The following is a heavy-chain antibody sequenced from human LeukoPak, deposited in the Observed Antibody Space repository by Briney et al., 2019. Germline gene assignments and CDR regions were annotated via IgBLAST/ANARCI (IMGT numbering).Heavy chain of an antibody. D-gene: IGHD2-2*01. CDR2: IYNGGAT. Sequence: GGSLRLSCAASGFIVSNYYMNWVRQAPGKGLECVSVIYNGGATYYADSVKGRFTISRDNSKNTLYLQMNGLRAEDTAVYFCAREFGSGTFDWGQGTLVTVSS. CDR1: GFIVSNYY. V-gene: IGHV3-53*01. J-gene: IGHJ4*02. CDR3: AREFGSGTFD.